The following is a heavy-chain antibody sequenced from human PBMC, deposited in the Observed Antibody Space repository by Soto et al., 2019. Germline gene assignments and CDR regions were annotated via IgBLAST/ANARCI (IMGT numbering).Heavy chain of an antibody. CDR1: GGSISSYY. CDR3: ARGGYSYGSLYYFDY. V-gene: IGHV4-59*01. CDR2: IYYSGST. D-gene: IGHD5-18*01. Sequence: QVQLQESGPGLVKPSETLSLTCTVSGGSISSYYWSWIRQPPGKGLEWIGYIYYSGSTNYNPSLESRVTISVDTSKNQFSLQLSSVTAADTAVYYCARGGYSYGSLYYFDYWGQGTLVAVSS. J-gene: IGHJ4*02.